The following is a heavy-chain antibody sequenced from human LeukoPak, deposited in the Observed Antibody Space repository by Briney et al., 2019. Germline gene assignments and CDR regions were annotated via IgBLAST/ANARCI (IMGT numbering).Heavy chain of an antibody. Sequence: ASVKVSCKTSGYTFTSYGISWVRQAPGQGLEWMGWISAYSANTHYAQKLQGRVTMTTDTSTSTAYMELRSLRSDDTAVYYCARAAAGYYYYYYMDVWGKGTTVTVSS. D-gene: IGHD6-13*01. CDR3: ARAAAGYYYYYYMDV. J-gene: IGHJ6*03. V-gene: IGHV1-18*01. CDR2: ISAYSANT. CDR1: GYTFTSYG.